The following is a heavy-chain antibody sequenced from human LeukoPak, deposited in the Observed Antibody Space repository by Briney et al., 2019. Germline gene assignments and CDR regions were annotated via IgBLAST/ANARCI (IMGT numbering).Heavy chain of an antibody. Sequence: PGGSLRLSCAASGFTFSSYVMSWVRQAPGKGLEWVSSISGSGSTTYYADTVKGRFTISRDNSKNTLYLQMNSLRGEDTALYYGAKTGGTYYGSDYWGQGTLVTVSS. D-gene: IGHD1-26*01. V-gene: IGHV3-23*01. CDR1: GFTFSSYV. J-gene: IGHJ4*02. CDR2: ISGSGSTT. CDR3: AKTGGTYYGSDY.